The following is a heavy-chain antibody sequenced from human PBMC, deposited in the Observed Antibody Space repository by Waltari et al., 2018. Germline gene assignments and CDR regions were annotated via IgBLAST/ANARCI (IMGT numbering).Heavy chain of an antibody. D-gene: IGHD3-22*01. J-gene: IGHJ4*02. Sequence: QVQLQQWGAGLLKPSETLSLTCAVYGGSFSGYYWSWIRQPPGKGLEWIGEINHSGSTNYNPSLKSRVTISVDTSKNQFSLKLSSVTAADTAVYYCARRRKATYYYDSSGYYLDYWGQGTLVTVSS. V-gene: IGHV4-34*01. CDR1: GGSFSGYY. CDR2: INHSGST. CDR3: ARRRKATYYYDSSGYYLDY.